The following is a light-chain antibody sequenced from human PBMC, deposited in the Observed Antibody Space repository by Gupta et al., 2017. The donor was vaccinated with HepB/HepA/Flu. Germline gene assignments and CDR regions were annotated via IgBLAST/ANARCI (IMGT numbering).Light chain of an antibody. J-gene: IGKJ4*01. Sequence: DIVMTQSPLSLPVTPGEPASISCRSSQSLLHSNGYNSLDWYLQKPGQSRQLLIYLGSNRASSVPDRFSGSGASTDFTLKISRVEAEDVGVYYCMQALQTLHTFGGGTKVEIK. CDR1: QSLLHSNGYNS. CDR2: LGS. CDR3: MQALQTLHT. V-gene: IGKV2-28*01.